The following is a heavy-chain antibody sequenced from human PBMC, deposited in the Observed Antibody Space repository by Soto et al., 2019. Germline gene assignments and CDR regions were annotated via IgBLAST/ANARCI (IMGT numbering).Heavy chain of an antibody. CDR3: ANIPTTYYDYVWGSPDPTNDY. CDR2: ISYDGSNK. J-gene: IGHJ4*02. D-gene: IGHD3-16*01. CDR1: GFTFSSYG. V-gene: IGHV3-30*18. Sequence: GGSLRLSCAASGFTFSSYGMHWVRQAPGKGLEWVAVISYDGSNKYYADSVKGRFTISRDNSKNTLYLQMNSLRAEDTAVYYCANIPTTYYDYVWGSPDPTNDYWGQGTLVTVSS.